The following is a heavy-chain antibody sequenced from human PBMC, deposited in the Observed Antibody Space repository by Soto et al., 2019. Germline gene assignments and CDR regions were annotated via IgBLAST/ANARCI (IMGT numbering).Heavy chain of an antibody. CDR3: ARLLQGAVAGKEDY. Sequence: QVQLVQSGAEVKKPGSSVKVSCKASVGTFSSYAISWVRQAPGQGLEWMGGIIPIFGTANYAQKFQGRVTITADESTSTAYMELSSLRSEDTAVYYCARLLQGAVAGKEDYWGQGTLVTVSS. CDR1: VGTFSSYA. V-gene: IGHV1-69*01. J-gene: IGHJ4*02. CDR2: IIPIFGTA. D-gene: IGHD6-19*01.